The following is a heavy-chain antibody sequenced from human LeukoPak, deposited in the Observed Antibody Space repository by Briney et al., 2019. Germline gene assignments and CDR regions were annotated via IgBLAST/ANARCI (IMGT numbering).Heavy chain of an antibody. V-gene: IGHV3-33*01. CDR3: ARDHYSGYDYFDY. D-gene: IGHD5-12*01. CDR1: GFTFSSYG. CDR2: IWYDGSNK. J-gene: IGHJ4*02. Sequence: GRSLRLSCAASGFTFSSYGMHWVRQAPGKGLEWVAVIWYDGSNKYYADSVKGRFTISRDNSKNTLHLQMNSLRAEDTAVYYCARDHYSGYDYFDYRGQGTLVTVSS.